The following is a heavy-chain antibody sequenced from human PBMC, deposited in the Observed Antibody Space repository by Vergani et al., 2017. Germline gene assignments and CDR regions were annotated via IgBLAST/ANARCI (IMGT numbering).Heavy chain of an antibody. CDR1: GFTFSSYA. V-gene: IGHV3-30*01. CDR2: ISYDGSNK. J-gene: IGHJ3*02. D-gene: IGHD1-14*01. CDR3: AGHPSLPEPTPHDAFDI. Sequence: QVQLVESGGGLVQPGRSLRLSCAASGFTFSSYAMHWVRQAPGKGLEWVAVISYDGSNKYYADSVKGRFTISRDNSKNTLYLQMNSLRAEDTAVYYCAGHPSLPEPTPHDAFDIWGQGTMVTVSS.